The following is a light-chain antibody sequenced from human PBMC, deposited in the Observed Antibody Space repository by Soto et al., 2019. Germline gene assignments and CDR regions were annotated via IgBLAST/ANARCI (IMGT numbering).Light chain of an antibody. V-gene: IGLV1-44*01. CDR3: AAWDGSLNGHVV. CDR1: SSNIGRNT. Sequence: QSVLTQPPSASGTPGQRVTISCSGSSSNIGRNTVNWYQQLPGTAPKLLIHSNNQRPSGVPDRFSGSKSGTSASLAISGLQSEDEAHYYCAAWDGSLNGHVVFCGGTKVTVL. J-gene: IGLJ2*01. CDR2: SNN.